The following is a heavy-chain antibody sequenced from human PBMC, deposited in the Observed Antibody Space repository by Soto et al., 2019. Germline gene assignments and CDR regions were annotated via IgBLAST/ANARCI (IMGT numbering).Heavy chain of an antibody. CDR1: GYTFTSYY. CDR3: ARQDYYGSGSYGWFDP. D-gene: IGHD3-10*01. Sequence: GASVKVSCKASGYTFTSYYMHWVRQAPGQGLEWMGIINPSGGSTSYAQKFQGRVTMTRDTSTSTVYMELSSLRSEDTAVYYCARQDYYGSGSYGWFDPWGQGTLVTVSS. CDR2: INPSGGST. J-gene: IGHJ5*02. V-gene: IGHV1-46*01.